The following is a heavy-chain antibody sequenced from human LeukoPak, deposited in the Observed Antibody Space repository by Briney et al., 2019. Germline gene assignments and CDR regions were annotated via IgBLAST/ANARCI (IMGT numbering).Heavy chain of an antibody. Sequence: AGGSLRLSCAASGFTFSTYAMSWVRQAPEKGLEWVSSISGSGSSTSYADPVKGLFTISRDNSKNTLDLQMNSLRAEDTAIYYCAKGSLRLGELSSWTLDYWGQGTLVTVSS. J-gene: IGHJ4*02. CDR3: AKGSLRLGELSSWTLDY. CDR1: GFTFSTYA. CDR2: ISGSGSST. V-gene: IGHV3-23*01. D-gene: IGHD3-16*02.